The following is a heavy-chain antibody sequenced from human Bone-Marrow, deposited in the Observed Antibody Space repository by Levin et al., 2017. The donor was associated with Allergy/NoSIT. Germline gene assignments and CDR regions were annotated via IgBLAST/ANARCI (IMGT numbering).Heavy chain of an antibody. J-gene: IGHJ4*02. CDR1: GDSVSSKSTA. V-gene: IGHV6-1*01. D-gene: IGHD3-16*01. Sequence: SETLSLTCAISGDSVSSKSTAWNWIRQSPSRGLEWLVRTHYRSKWYSDYALSVKSRITINADTSKNQFSLQLRSVTPEDTAVYYCARVRSDPGGYPYPFFDYWGQGTLVTVSS. CDR3: ARVRSDPGGYPYPFFDY. CDR2: THYRSKWYS.